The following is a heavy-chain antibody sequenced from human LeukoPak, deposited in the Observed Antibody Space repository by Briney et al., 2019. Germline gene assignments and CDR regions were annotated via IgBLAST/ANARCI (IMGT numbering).Heavy chain of an antibody. CDR1: GGSFSGYY. CDR3: AGDRPPSGFDF. D-gene: IGHD6-6*01. V-gene: IGHV4-34*01. CDR2: INHSGST. J-gene: IGHJ5*01. Sequence: SETLSLTCAVYGGSFSGYYWSWLRQPPGKGLEGIGEINHSGSTNYNPSLTSRGTISVDKCKNQYSLKLRNVTAADTAVYYCAGDRPPSGFDFWGQGTLVTVSS.